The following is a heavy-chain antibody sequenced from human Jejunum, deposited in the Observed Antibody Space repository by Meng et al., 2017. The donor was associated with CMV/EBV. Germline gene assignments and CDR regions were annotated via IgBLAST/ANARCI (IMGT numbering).Heavy chain of an antibody. Sequence: VARDSVGWNWIRQSPSRGLEWLGRTYYRSRWLYDYAPSVRSRITIDADTSKNEVSLRLKSVTPEDTAVYYCARRHFSGWYYFDSWGQGTRVTVSS. CDR2: TYYRSRWLY. CDR1: VARDSVG. J-gene: IGHJ4*02. D-gene: IGHD6-19*01. CDR3: ARRHFSGWYYFDS. V-gene: IGHV6-1*01.